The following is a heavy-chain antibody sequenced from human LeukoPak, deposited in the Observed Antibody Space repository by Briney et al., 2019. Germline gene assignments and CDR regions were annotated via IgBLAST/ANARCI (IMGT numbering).Heavy chain of an antibody. CDR3: ARDGWLQPYYFDY. J-gene: IGHJ4*02. Sequence: SETLSFTCTVSGGSISNYYWSWIRQPAGKGLEWIGRIYTSGSTNYNPSLKSRVTMSVDTSKNQFSLKLSSVTAADTAVYYCARDGWLQPYYFDYWGQGTLVTVSS. V-gene: IGHV4-4*07. CDR2: IYTSGST. D-gene: IGHD5-24*01. CDR1: GGSISNYY.